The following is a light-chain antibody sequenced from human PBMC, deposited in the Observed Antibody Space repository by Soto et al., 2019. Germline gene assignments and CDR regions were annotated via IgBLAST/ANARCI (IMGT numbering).Light chain of an antibody. J-gene: IGLJ1*01. CDR2: EVS. CDR3: SSYTGSSYV. CDR1: GSDVGDYNY. Sequence: QSVLTQPPSASGSPGQSVTISCTGTGSDVGDYNYVSWYQQHPGKAPKLMIYEVSKRPSGVPDRFSGSKSGNTASLTVSGLHAEDEANYYCSSYTGSSYVFGTGTKVTVL. V-gene: IGLV2-8*01.